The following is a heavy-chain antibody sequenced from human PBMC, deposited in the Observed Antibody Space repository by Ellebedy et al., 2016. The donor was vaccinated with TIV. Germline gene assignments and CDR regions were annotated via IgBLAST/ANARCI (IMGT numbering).Heavy chain of an antibody. Sequence: PGGSLRLSCGASGFTFSRYTMGWVPQAPGKGPPWVADINEIGGKTYYADSVKGRFTVSRDKSKNILYLQMNSLRVEDTALYYCVKARLQGSANDLWGQGTAVTVS. CDR2: INEIGGKT. CDR3: VKARLQGSANDL. J-gene: IGHJ3*01. CDR1: GFTFSRYT. D-gene: IGHD5-12*01. V-gene: IGHV3-23*01.